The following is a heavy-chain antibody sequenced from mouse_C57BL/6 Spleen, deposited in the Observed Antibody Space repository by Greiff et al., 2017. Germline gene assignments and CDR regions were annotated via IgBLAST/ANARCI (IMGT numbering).Heavy chain of an antibody. Sequence: VQLQQSGAELVRPGTSVKVSCKASGYAFTNYLIEWVKQRPGQGLEWIGVINPGSGGTNYNEKFKGKATLTADKSSSTAYMQLSSLTSEESEVYVCERWGSDYDGARDYWGQGTSVTVSS. CDR1: GYAFTNYL. CDR2: INPGSGGT. CDR3: ERWGSDYDGARDY. D-gene: IGHD2-4*01. V-gene: IGHV1-54*01. J-gene: IGHJ4*01.